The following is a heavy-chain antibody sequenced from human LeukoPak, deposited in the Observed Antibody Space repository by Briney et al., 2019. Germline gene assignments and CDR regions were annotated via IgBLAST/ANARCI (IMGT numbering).Heavy chain of an antibody. D-gene: IGHD5-18*01. J-gene: IGHJ3*02. CDR2: IYYSGRT. CDR1: GGSISSGGYY. Sequence: SETLSLTCTVSGGSISSGGYYWSWIRQHPGKGLEWIGFIYYSGRTYYNPSLKSRVTISVDTSKNQFSLKLSSVTAADTAVYYCASTAMETVGAFDIWGQGTMVTVSS. V-gene: IGHV4-31*03. CDR3: ASTAMETVGAFDI.